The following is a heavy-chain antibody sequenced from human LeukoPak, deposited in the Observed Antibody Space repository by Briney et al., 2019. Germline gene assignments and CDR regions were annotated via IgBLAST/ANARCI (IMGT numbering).Heavy chain of an antibody. Sequence: PGGSLRLSCAASGFTFSSYEMNWVRQAPGKGLEWVSYISSSGSTIHYADSVKGRFTISRDNARNSLYLQMNSLRAEDTAVYYCARDLAGSSGWHPGLNYWGQGTLVTVSS. CDR2: ISSSGSTI. CDR3: ARDLAGSSGWHPGLNY. J-gene: IGHJ4*02. CDR1: GFTFSSYE. V-gene: IGHV3-48*03. D-gene: IGHD6-19*01.